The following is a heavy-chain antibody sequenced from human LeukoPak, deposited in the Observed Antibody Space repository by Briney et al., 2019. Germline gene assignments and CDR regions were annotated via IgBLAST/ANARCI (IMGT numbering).Heavy chain of an antibody. CDR1: GFSFNSYW. V-gene: IGHV3-74*01. Sequence: GGSLRLSCAASGFSFNSYWMHWVRQAPGKGLVWVSRVNNDGSSTTYADSVKGRLTTSRDNARNTLYLQMNSLRAEDTAVYYCARSSYPYYFDYWGQGTLVTVSS. CDR2: VNNDGSST. CDR3: ARSSYPYYFDY. J-gene: IGHJ4*02. D-gene: IGHD6-13*01.